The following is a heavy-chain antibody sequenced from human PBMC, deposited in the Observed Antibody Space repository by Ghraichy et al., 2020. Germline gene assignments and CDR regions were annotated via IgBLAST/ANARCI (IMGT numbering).Heavy chain of an antibody. CDR1: GFTFDDYA. CDR2: ISGDGSGK. CDR3: VRAKPARRGGLDY. D-gene: IGHD3-16*01. V-gene: IGHV3-43*02. J-gene: IGHJ4*02. Sequence: GESLNISCAASGFTFDDYAMHWVRQAPGKGLQWVSIISGDGSGKYYPDSVRGRFIISRDNSKNSLYLQMNSLRSEDTAGYYCVRAKPARRGGLDYWGRGTLMTVRS.